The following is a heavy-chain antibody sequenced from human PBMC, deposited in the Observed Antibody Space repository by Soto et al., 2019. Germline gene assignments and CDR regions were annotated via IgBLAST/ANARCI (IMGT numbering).Heavy chain of an antibody. CDR3: ARAYGRSNDAFDI. J-gene: IGHJ3*02. CDR1: GFTFSSYS. CDR2: ISSSSNYI. Sequence: GGSLRLSYAASGFTFSSYSMNWVRQAPGKGLEWVSSISSSSNYIHYADSVKGRFTISRDNAKNSLFLQMNSLRAEDTAVYYCARAYGRSNDAFDIWGQGTMVTVSS. D-gene: IGHD1-26*01. V-gene: IGHV3-21*01.